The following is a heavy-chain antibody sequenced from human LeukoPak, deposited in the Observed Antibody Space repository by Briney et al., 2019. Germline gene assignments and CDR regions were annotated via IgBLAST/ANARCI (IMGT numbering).Heavy chain of an antibody. CDR1: GFTFGTYS. Sequence: GGSLILSCAASGFTFGTYSMNWVRQAPGKGLEWISYISGRSSTTYYADSVKGRFTISRDNAKNSLYLQMNSLRAEDTAVYYCARVSKPPGYSYGPSEYYFDYWGQGTLVTVSS. CDR3: ARVSKPPGYSYGPSEYYFDY. V-gene: IGHV3-48*04. CDR2: ISGRSSTT. D-gene: IGHD5-18*01. J-gene: IGHJ4*02.